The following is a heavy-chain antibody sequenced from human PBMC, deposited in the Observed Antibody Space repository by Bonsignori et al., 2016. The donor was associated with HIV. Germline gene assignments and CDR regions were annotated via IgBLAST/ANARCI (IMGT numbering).Heavy chain of an antibody. J-gene: IGHJ4*02. D-gene: IGHD2/OR15-2a*01. CDR2: INTNSGYT. V-gene: IGHV1-2*06. Sequence: WVRQAPGQGLEWMGRINTNSGYTDYPQKFKGRVTMTRDTSISTAYMELTSLTSDDTAMYFCATGGCNSPYCFEEWGFWGQGTQVTVSS. CDR3: ATGGCNSPYCFEEWGF.